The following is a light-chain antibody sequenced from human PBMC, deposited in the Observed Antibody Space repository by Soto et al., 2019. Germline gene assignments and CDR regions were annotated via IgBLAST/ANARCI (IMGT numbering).Light chain of an antibody. Sequence: QSALTQPPSVSGAPGQRVTISCTGGSSNIGAGYPVHWYQQLPGTAPKLLVAGNRPSGVPDRFSVSKSGASASLAITGLQAEDEADYYCQSYDSSLSRRWVFGGGTKVTVL. J-gene: IGLJ3*02. CDR1: SSNIGAGYP. V-gene: IGLV1-40*01. CDR3: QSYDSSLSRRWV. CDR2: G.